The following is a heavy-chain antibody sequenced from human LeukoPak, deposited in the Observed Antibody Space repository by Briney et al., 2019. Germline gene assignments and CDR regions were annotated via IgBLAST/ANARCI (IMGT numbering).Heavy chain of an antibody. D-gene: IGHD1-26*01. Sequence: GGSLRLSCAASVFTFSSYSMNWVRQAPGKGLEWVSSISSSSSYIYYADSVKGRFTISRDNAKNSLYLQMNSLRAEDTAVYYCAKGGRMGATPLDYWGQGTLVTVSS. CDR1: VFTFSSYS. CDR2: ISSSSSYI. CDR3: AKGGRMGATPLDY. V-gene: IGHV3-21*01. J-gene: IGHJ4*02.